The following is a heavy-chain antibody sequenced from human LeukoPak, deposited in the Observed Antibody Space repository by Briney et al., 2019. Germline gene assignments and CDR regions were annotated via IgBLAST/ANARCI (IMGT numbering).Heavy chain of an antibody. Sequence: GGSLRLSCAASGFTFSAYWMHWVRQAPGKGLVWVSRINTDGSSPTYAASVKGRFTISRDNAKNTLYLQMNSLTAEDTAVYYCAKAGEQQLVLYYYYMDVWGKGTTVTVSS. CDR3: AKAGEQQLVLYYYYMDV. D-gene: IGHD6-13*01. CDR2: INTDGSSP. CDR1: GFTFSAYW. J-gene: IGHJ6*03. V-gene: IGHV3-74*01.